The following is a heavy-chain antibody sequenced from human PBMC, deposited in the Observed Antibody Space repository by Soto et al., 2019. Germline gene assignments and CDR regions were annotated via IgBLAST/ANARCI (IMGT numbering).Heavy chain of an antibody. CDR1: GFTFSNFW. CDR3: ARAVRAGSYPYSYYGMDV. CDR2: INSDGSST. D-gene: IGHD3-10*01. Sequence: EVQLVESGGGLLQPGGSLRLSCAASGFTFSNFWMHWVRQAPGKGLVWVSRINSDGSSTSYADSVKGRFTISRDNAKNTLYLHMNSLRADDTAVYYCARAVRAGSYPYSYYGMDVWGQGTTVTVSS. J-gene: IGHJ6*02. V-gene: IGHV3-74*01.